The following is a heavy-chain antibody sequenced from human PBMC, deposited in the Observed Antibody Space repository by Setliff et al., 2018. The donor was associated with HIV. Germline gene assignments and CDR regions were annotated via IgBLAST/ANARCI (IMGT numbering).Heavy chain of an antibody. J-gene: IGHJ3*02. CDR1: GFTFDDYA. Sequence: SLKISCAASGFTFDDYAMHWVRQAPGKGLEWVSGISWNSGSIGYADSVKGRFTISRDNAENSLYLQMNSLRAEDTALYYCAKDTGAAMAEIGQGAFDIWGQGTMVTVSS. V-gene: IGHV3-9*01. CDR3: AKDTGAAMAEIGQGAFDI. CDR2: ISWNSGSI. D-gene: IGHD5-18*01.